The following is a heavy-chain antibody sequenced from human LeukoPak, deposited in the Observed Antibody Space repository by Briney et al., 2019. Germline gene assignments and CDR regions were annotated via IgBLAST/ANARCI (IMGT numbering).Heavy chain of an antibody. CDR2: INHSGST. CDR1: GGSFSGYY. D-gene: IGHD3-22*01. CDR3: ARGRRYYYDSSGYYFFY. J-gene: IGHJ4*02. Sequence: PSETLSLTCAVYGGSFSGYYWSWIRQPPGKGLEWIGEINHSGSTNYNPPLKSRVTISVDTSKNQFSLKLSSVTAADTAVYYCARGRRYYYDSSGYYFFYWGQGTLVTVSS. V-gene: IGHV4-34*01.